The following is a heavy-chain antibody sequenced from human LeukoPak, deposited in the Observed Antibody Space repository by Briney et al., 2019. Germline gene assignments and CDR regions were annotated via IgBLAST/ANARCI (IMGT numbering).Heavy chain of an antibody. CDR1: GFTVSSNY. Sequence: PGGSLRLSCAASGFTVSSNYMSWVRQAPGKGLDWVSVIYSGGSTYYADSVKGRFTISRDNSKNTLYLQMDGLRAEDTAVYYCARYLTYYYYYGMDVWGQGTTVTVSS. CDR2: IYSGGST. CDR3: ARYLTYYYYYGMDV. V-gene: IGHV3-66*02. J-gene: IGHJ6*02. D-gene: IGHD4/OR15-4a*01.